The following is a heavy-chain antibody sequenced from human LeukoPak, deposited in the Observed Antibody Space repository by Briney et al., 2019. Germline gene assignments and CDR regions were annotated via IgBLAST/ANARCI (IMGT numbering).Heavy chain of an antibody. Sequence: PSESLSLTCTVSGGSISSYYWSWIRQPPGKGLEWIGYIYYSGSTNYNPSLKSRVTISVDTSKNQFSLKLSSVTAADTAVYYCARDNSSGWYGYWGQGTLVTVSS. CDR1: GGSISSYY. D-gene: IGHD6-19*01. J-gene: IGHJ4*02. V-gene: IGHV4-59*01. CDR3: ARDNSSGWYGY. CDR2: IYYSGST.